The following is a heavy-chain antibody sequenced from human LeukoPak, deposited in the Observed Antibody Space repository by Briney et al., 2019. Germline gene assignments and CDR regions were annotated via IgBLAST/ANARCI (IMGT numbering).Heavy chain of an antibody. Sequence: NPSETLSLTCAVYGGSFSGYYWSWIRQPPGKGLEWIGEINHSGSTNYNPSLKSRVTISVDTSKNQFSLKLSSVTAADTAVYYCARRFLYSSSWYGRPYNWFDPWGQGTLVTVSS. CDR3: ARRFLYSSSWYGRPYNWFDP. D-gene: IGHD6-13*01. CDR2: INHSGST. CDR1: GGSFSGYY. J-gene: IGHJ5*02. V-gene: IGHV4-34*01.